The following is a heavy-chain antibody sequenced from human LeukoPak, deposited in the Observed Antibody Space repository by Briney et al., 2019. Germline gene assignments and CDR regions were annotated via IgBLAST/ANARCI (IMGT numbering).Heavy chain of an antibody. V-gene: IGHV1-2*02. Sequence: AASVKVSCKASGYSFTAYYMHWVRQAPGQGLEWMGWINPNSGGTNYAQKFQGRVTMTRDTSISTAYMELSRLRSDDTAVYYCARSKKGPGYSSYYWGQGTLVTVSS. CDR3: ARSKKGPGYSSYY. D-gene: IGHD6-19*01. CDR2: INPNSGGT. J-gene: IGHJ4*02. CDR1: GYSFTAYY.